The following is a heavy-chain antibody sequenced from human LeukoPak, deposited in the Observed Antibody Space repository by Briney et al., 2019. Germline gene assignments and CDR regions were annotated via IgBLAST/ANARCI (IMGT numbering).Heavy chain of an antibody. CDR3: VRVRGPIDFDF. Sequence: ASVKVSCKASGYTFTSYDINWVRQATGQGLEWMGWINPTSGDTNYAQKFQGRVTMTTDTSITTAYLELSRLSSDDTAVYHCVRVRGPIDFDFWGQGTLVTVSS. V-gene: IGHV1-2*02. CDR1: GYTFTSYD. J-gene: IGHJ4*02. D-gene: IGHD3-10*01. CDR2: INPTSGDT.